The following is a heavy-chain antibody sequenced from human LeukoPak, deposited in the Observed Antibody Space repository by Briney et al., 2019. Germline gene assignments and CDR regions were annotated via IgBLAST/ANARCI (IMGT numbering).Heavy chain of an antibody. Sequence: SQTLSLTCAISGDSFSSNSGAWNWLRQSPSRGLEWLGRTYYGSKWYNEYAVSVKSRITVNADTSKNQFSLQLNSVTPEDTAVYYCARGWLQSGFDYWGQGTLVTVSS. J-gene: IGHJ4*02. CDR3: ARGWLQSGFDY. CDR2: TYYGSKWYN. V-gene: IGHV6-1*01. CDR1: GDSFSSNSGA. D-gene: IGHD5-24*01.